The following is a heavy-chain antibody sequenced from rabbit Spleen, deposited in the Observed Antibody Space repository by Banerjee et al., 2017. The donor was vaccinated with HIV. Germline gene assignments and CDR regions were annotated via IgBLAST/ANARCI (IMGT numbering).Heavy chain of an antibody. CDR3: ARDTGTSFSTYGMDL. Sequence: QEQLVESGGGLVRPEGSLKLSCTASGFDFSNKAVMCWVRQAPGKGLEWIACIAGGTSAFTYSATWAKGRFTCSKTSSTTVTLQMTRLTAADTATYFCARDTGTSFSTYGMDLWGPGTLVTVS. CDR2: IAGGTSAFT. V-gene: IGHV1S45*01. CDR1: GFDFSNKAV. J-gene: IGHJ6*01. D-gene: IGHD8-1*01.